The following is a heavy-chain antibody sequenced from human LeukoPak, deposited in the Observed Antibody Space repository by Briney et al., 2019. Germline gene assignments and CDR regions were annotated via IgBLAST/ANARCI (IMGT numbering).Heavy chain of an antibody. CDR2: ISYSGST. D-gene: IGHD5-18*01. J-gene: IGHJ6*03. CDR1: GGSINTYY. CDR3: ARAPERWYSYGSYTYYYMDV. Sequence: PSETLSLTCNVSGGSINTYYWSWIRQPPGKGLEWIGSISYSGSTNYNPSLESRVTISVDTSKNQISLKLSSVTAADTTVYYCARAPERWYSYGSYTYYYMDVWGKGTTVTVSS. V-gene: IGHV4-59*01.